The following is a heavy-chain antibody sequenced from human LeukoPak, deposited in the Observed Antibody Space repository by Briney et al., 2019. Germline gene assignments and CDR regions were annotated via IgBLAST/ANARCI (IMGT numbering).Heavy chain of an antibody. J-gene: IGHJ4*02. CDR1: GGTFSSYA. Sequence: SVKVSCKASGGTFSSYAISWVRQAPGQGLEWMGRIIPIFGTANYAQKFQGRVTITTDESTSTAYMELGSLRSEDTAVHYCARERLERRPYYFDYWGQGTLVTVSS. CDR3: ARERLERRPYYFDY. V-gene: IGHV1-69*05. CDR2: IIPIFGTA. D-gene: IGHD1-1*01.